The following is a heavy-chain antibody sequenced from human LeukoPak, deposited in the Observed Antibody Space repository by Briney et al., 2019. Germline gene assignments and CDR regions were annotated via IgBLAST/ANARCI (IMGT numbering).Heavy chain of an antibody. CDR1: GLTFSSYS. Sequence: GGSLRLSCAASGLTFSSYSMNWVRQAPGKGLEWVSSISSSSSYIYYADSVKGRFTISRDNAKNSLYLQMNSLRAEDTAVYYCARDFSSSWYSGTGYWGQGTLVTVSS. J-gene: IGHJ4*02. CDR3: ARDFSSSWYSGTGY. D-gene: IGHD6-13*01. V-gene: IGHV3-21*01. CDR2: ISSSSSYI.